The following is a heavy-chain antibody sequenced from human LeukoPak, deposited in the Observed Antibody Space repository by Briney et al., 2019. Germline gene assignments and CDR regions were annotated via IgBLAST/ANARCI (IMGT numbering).Heavy chain of an antibody. Sequence: ASVKVSCKASGYTFTNYGFTWVRQAPGQGLEWMGWISAYNGNTNYAQKLQGRVTMTTDTSTSTAYMELRSLRSDDTAVYYCARDDALVATGSFDYWGQGTLVTVSS. J-gene: IGHJ4*02. V-gene: IGHV1-18*01. CDR1: GYTFTNYG. CDR3: ARDDALVATGSFDY. D-gene: IGHD5-12*01. CDR2: ISAYNGNT.